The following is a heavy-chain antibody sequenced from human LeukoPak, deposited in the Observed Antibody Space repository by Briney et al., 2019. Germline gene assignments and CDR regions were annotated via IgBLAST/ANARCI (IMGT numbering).Heavy chain of an antibody. CDR2: ISYDGSNK. J-gene: IGHJ6*02. V-gene: IGHV3-30*03. CDR3: ARGGGLDV. CDR1: GFTFSSYG. D-gene: IGHD3-16*01. Sequence: GGSLRLSCAASGFTFSSYGMHWVRQAPGKGLEWVAVISYDGSNKYYADSVKGRFTISRDNAKNSLYLQMSNLRAEDTAVYFCARGGGLDVWGQGATVTVSS.